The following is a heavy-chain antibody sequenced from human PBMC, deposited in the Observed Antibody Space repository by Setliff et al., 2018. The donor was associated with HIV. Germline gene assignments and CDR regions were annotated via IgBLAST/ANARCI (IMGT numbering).Heavy chain of an antibody. J-gene: IGHJ6*02. Sequence: GGSLRLSCAASGFTFSSYGMHWVRQAPGKGLEWVAFIRYDGSNKYYADSVKGRFTISRDNSKNTLYLQMNSLRAEDTAVYYCARDHCSSSGCYEYSYYGMDVWGQGTTVTVSS. CDR2: IRYDGSNK. CDR1: GFTFSSYG. D-gene: IGHD2-2*01. CDR3: ARDHCSSSGCYEYSYYGMDV. V-gene: IGHV3-30*02.